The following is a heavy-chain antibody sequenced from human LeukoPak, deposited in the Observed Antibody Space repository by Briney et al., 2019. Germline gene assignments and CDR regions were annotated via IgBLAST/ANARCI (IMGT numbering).Heavy chain of an antibody. CDR3: ARSQHRTLDAFDI. D-gene: IGHD2-2*01. Sequence: SETLSLTCTVSGGSISSGGYYWSWIRQHPGKGLEWIGYIYYSGSTYYNPSLKSRVTISVDTSKNQFSLKLSSVTAADTAVSYCARSQHRTLDAFDIWGQGTMVTVSS. CDR2: IYYSGST. J-gene: IGHJ3*02. V-gene: IGHV4-31*03. CDR1: GGSISSGGYY.